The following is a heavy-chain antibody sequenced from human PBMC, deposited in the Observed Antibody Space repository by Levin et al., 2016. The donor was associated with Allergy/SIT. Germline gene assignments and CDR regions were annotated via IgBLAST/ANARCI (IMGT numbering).Heavy chain of an antibody. D-gene: IGHD4-17*01. CDR3: ARGGHDYGDYGQFDY. J-gene: IGHJ4*02. V-gene: IGHV1-2*02. CDR2: INPNSGGT. Sequence: ASVKVSCKASGYTFTGYYMHWVRQAPGQGLEWMGWINPNSGGTNYAQKFQGRVTMTRDTSISTAYMELSRLRSDDTVVYYCARGGHDYGDYGQFDYWGQGTLVTVSS. CDR1: GYTFTGYY.